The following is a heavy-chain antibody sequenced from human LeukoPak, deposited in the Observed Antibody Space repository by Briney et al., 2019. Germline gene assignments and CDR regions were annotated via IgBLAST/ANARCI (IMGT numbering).Heavy chain of an antibody. J-gene: IGHJ3*02. CDR2: IFPGDSDT. V-gene: IGHV5-51*01. D-gene: IGHD4-23*01. CDR3: ARRDYGGTSAAFDI. CDR1: GSNFTTYW. Sequence: GASLQISCKGSGSNFTTYWVAWVRHLPGKGLEWMGIIFPGDSDTRCRPSFQGQVTISADKSISTAYLQWSSLKASDTAMYYCARRDYGGTSAAFDIWGQGTMVTVSS.